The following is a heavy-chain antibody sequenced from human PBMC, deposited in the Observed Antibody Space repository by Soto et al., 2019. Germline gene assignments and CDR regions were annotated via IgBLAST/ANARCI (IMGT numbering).Heavy chain of an antibody. J-gene: IGHJ5*02. Sequence: SETLSLTCTVSGGSISSGDYYWSWIRQPPGKGLEWIGYIYYSGSTYYNPPLKSRVTISVDTSKNQFSLKLSSVTAADTAVYYCARDMYYDILTGYYGLANWFDPWGQGTLVTVSS. D-gene: IGHD3-9*01. V-gene: IGHV4-30-4*01. CDR1: GGSISSGDYY. CDR3: ARDMYYDILTGYYGLANWFDP. CDR2: IYYSGST.